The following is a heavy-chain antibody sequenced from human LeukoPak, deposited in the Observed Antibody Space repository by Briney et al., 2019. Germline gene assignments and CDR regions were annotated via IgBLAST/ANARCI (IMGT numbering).Heavy chain of an antibody. J-gene: IGHJ4*02. D-gene: IGHD6-13*01. Sequence: ASVKVSCKTSGYTFTTYGVTWARQAPRQGLEWMGWISAYNGDKMYAQKSQDRITMTTDTSTNTAYMEVRSLRSDDTAVYYCARDHSSSCQLLDFWGQGTLVTVSS. CDR1: GYTFTTYG. CDR3: ARDHSSSCQLLDF. V-gene: IGHV1-18*01. CDR2: ISAYNGDK.